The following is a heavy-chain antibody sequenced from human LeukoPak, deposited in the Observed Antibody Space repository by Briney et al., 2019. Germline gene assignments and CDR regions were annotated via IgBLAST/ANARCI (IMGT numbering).Heavy chain of an antibody. J-gene: IGHJ4*02. CDR2: ISADGASA. CDR1: GFTFSNYA. V-gene: IGHV3-23*01. D-gene: IGHD4-17*01. CDR3: AKDRHGDYSFDY. Sequence: GGSLRLSCAASGFTFSNYAMSWVRQAPGKGLEWVSAISADGASAYYADSVKGRFTISRDNSKNTLYLLMNSLRPEDTALYYCAKDRHGDYSFDYWGQGTLVTVSS.